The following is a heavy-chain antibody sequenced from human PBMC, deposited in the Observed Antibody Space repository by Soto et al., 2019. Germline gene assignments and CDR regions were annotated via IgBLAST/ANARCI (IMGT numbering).Heavy chain of an antibody. CDR2: ISSSSSTI. Sequence: EVQLVESGGGLVQPGGSLRLSCAASGFTFSSYSMNWVRQAPGKGLEWVSYISSSSSTIYYADSVKGRFTISRDNAKNSLYLQMNSLRAEDTAVYYCARAHYYYGSGSFDYWGQGTLVTVSS. D-gene: IGHD3-10*01. CDR1: GFTFSSYS. J-gene: IGHJ4*02. V-gene: IGHV3-48*01. CDR3: ARAHYYYGSGSFDY.